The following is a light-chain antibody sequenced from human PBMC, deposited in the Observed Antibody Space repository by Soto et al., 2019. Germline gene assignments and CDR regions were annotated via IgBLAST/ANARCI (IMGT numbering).Light chain of an antibody. CDR1: QSVSSY. V-gene: IGKV3-11*01. CDR3: QQRSNWPIT. J-gene: IGKJ5*01. CDR2: DAS. Sequence: EIVLTQSPATLSLSPGERATLSCRTSQSVSSYFAWYQQKPGRAPRLLIYDASNRATGIPARFIDSGSGTDFTITISSLEPEDFAVYYCQQRSNWPITFGQGTRLEIK.